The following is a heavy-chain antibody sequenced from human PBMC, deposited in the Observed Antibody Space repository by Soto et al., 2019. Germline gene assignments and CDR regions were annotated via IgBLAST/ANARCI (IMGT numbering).Heavy chain of an antibody. D-gene: IGHD1-1*01. CDR1: GFTFRNHG. Sequence: QVQLVESGGGVVQPGRSLRLSCEGSGFTFRNHGMHWIRQSPGKGLEWLAVIWYDGSEKYYADSVKGRFTSTRDNSKNTLYLPMNSLKVEDTAIYYCARWSNNKVVDPWGQGTVVTVS. V-gene: IGHV3-33*01. J-gene: IGHJ5*02. CDR3: ARWSNNKVVDP. CDR2: IWYDGSEK.